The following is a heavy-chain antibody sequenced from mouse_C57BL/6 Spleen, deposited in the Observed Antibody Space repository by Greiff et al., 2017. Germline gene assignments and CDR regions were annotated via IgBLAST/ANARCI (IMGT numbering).Heavy chain of an antibody. V-gene: IGHV1-55*01. CDR3: ARGDYGWGYFDY. J-gene: IGHJ2*01. CDR1: GYTFTSYW. Sequence: QVQLQQPGAELVKPGASVKMSCKASGYTFTSYWITWVKQRPGQGLEWIGDIYPGSGSTNYNEKFKSKATLTVDTSSSTAYMQLSSLTSEDSAVYYCARGDYGWGYFDYWGQGTTLTVSS. D-gene: IGHD1-1*01. CDR2: IYPGSGST.